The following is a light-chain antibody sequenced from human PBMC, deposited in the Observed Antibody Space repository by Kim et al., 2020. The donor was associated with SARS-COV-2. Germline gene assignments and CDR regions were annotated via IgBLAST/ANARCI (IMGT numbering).Light chain of an antibody. CDR1: ESVGNNF. Sequence: PEERATLTCRATESVGNNFLAWYQQKPGQAPRLLIYGASRRVTGIQDRFSGSGSGTDFTLTISRLEPEDFAVYYCQQYGSSLQTFGQGTKVDIK. V-gene: IGKV3-20*01. CDR3: QQYGSSLQT. J-gene: IGKJ1*01. CDR2: GAS.